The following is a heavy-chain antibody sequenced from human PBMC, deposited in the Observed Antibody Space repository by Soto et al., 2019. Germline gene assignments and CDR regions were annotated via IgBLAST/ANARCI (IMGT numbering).Heavy chain of an antibody. J-gene: IGHJ4*02. Sequence: GGSLRLSCAASGFTFSSYWMHWVRQAPGKGLVWVSRINSDGSSTSYADSVKGRFTISRDNAKNTLYLQMNSLRAEDTAVYYCARDSPSEVDFWSGYYKGALGYWGQGTLVTVSS. CDR2: INSDGSST. V-gene: IGHV3-74*01. CDR3: ARDSPSEVDFWSGYYKGALGY. CDR1: GFTFSSYW. D-gene: IGHD3-3*01.